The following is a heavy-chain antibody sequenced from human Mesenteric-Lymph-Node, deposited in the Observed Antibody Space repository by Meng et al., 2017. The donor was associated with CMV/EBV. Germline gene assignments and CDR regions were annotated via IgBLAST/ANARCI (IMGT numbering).Heavy chain of an antibody. V-gene: IGHV3-74*01. Sequence: GGSLRLSCAASGFSFSNSWMHWVRQAPGKGLVWVSRMNSDGTTIDYADSVRGRFTISRDNSKSMLYLQMDSLRAEDTAAYYCAKGSRDGYNGLFDYWGQGALVTVSS. D-gene: IGHD5-24*01. J-gene: IGHJ4*02. CDR1: GFSFSNSW. CDR3: AKGSRDGYNGLFDY. CDR2: MNSDGTTI.